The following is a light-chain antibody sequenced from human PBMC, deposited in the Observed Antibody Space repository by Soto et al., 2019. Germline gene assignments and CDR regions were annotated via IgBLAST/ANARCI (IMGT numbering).Light chain of an antibody. V-gene: IGKV3-20*01. CDR3: QQYGSSPRT. Sequence: EVVLTQSPGTLALSPGQGATLSCRASQSLSSIYLAWYQQKPGQAPRILIYRTSSRATGIPDRFSGSESETDFTLTISRLEPDDSAVYYCQQYGSSPRTFGPGTKV. J-gene: IGKJ1*01. CDR1: QSLSSIY. CDR2: RTS.